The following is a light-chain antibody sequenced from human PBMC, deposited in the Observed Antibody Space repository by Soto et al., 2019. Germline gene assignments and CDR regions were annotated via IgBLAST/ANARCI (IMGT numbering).Light chain of an antibody. Sequence: EIVMTQSPATLSVSPGERATLSCRTSESVSSNLAWYQQKPGQAPGLLIYGSSTRATGIPARFSGSGSGRQFTLTISRLEPEDFAVYYCQQYGSSGTFGQGTKVDIK. CDR2: GSS. CDR1: ESVSSN. CDR3: QQYGSSGT. J-gene: IGKJ1*01. V-gene: IGKV3-15*01.